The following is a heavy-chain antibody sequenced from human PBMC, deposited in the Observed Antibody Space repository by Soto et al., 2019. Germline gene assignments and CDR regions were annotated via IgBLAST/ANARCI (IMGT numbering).Heavy chain of an antibody. J-gene: IGHJ5*02. CDR2: IYYTGST. D-gene: IGHD2-2*02. V-gene: IGHV4-59*01. Sequence: PSETLSLTCTVSGGSISNYYWSWIRQPPGKGLEWVGYIYYTGSTSYNPSLKSRVAMSVDTSKKQISLKLTSVTAADTAVYYCESDYTSWFAPPGQGTLVPVS. CDR3: ESDYTSWFAP. CDR1: GGSISNYY.